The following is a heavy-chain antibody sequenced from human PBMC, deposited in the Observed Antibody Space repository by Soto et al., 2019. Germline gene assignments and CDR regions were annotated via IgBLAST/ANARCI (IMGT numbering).Heavy chain of an antibody. J-gene: IGHJ4*02. CDR3: AKVVGRITIFGVVIIHPFVSHFDY. D-gene: IGHD3-3*01. Sequence: HPGGSLRLSCAASGFTFSSYAMSWVRQAPGKGLEWVSAISGSGGSTYYADSVKGRFTISRDNSKNTLYLQMNSLRAEDTAVYYCAKVVGRITIFGVVIIHPFVSHFDYWGQGTLVTVSS. CDR2: ISGSGGST. CDR1: GFTFSSYA. V-gene: IGHV3-23*01.